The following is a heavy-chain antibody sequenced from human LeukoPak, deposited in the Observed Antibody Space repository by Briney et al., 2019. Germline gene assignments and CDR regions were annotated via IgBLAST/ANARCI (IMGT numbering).Heavy chain of an antibody. V-gene: IGHV3-21*01. J-gene: IGHJ4*02. Sequence: GGSLRLSCAASGFTFSSYSMNWVRQAPGKGLEWVSSISSSSSYIYYADSVKGRFTISRDDAKNSLYLQMNSLRAEDTAVYYCARLAAAGTLYYFDYWGQGTLVTVSS. CDR1: GFTFSSYS. D-gene: IGHD6-13*01. CDR3: ARLAAAGTLYYFDY. CDR2: ISSSSSYI.